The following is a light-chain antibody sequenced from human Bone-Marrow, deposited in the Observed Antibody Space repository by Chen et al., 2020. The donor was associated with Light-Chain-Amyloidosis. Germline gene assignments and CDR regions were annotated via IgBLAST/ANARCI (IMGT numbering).Light chain of an antibody. J-gene: IGLJ1*01. V-gene: IGLV2-14*01. CDR3: SSYTITNTLV. CDR1: SSDVGGDNH. Sequence: QSALTQPASVSGSPGQSITISCTGTSSDVGGDNHVSWYQQHPDKAPKLMIYDVTNRPSWVPARFSGSQSDNTASLTISGLQTEDEADYFCSSYTITNTLVFGSGTRVTVL. CDR2: DVT.